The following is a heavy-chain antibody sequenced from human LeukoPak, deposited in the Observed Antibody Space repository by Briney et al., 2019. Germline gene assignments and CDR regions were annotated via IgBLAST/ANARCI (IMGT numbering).Heavy chain of an antibody. J-gene: IGHJ4*02. CDR3: ARHDGYKISDY. V-gene: IGHV4-59*08. D-gene: IGHD5-24*01. CDR1: GGSISSYY. Sequence: PSETLPLTCTVSGGSISSYYWSWIRQPPGKGLEWIGYIYYSGSTNYNPSLKSRVAISVDTSKNQFSLKLSSVTAADTAVYYCARHDGYKISDYWGQGTLVTVSS. CDR2: IYYSGST.